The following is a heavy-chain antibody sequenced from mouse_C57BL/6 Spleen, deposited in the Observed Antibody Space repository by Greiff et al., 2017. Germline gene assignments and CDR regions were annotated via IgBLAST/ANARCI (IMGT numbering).Heavy chain of an antibody. V-gene: IGHV1-82*01. CDR3: ARRDYSNNWYFDV. D-gene: IGHD2-5*01. Sequence: VKLVESGPELVKPGASVKISCKASGYAFSSSWMNWVKQRPGKGLEWIGRIYPGDGDTNYNGKFKGKATLTADKSSSTAYMQLSSLTSEDSAVYFCARRDYSNNWYFDVWGTGTTVTVSS. CDR1: GYAFSSSW. CDR2: IYPGDGDT. J-gene: IGHJ1*03.